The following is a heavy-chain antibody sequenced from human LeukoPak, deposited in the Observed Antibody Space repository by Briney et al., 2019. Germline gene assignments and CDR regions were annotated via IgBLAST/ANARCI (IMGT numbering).Heavy chain of an antibody. D-gene: IGHD5/OR15-5a*01. V-gene: IGHV4-4*07. Sequence: SETLSLTCSGSGGSISSYYWSWLRQPAGKGLEWIGRIYTSGSTNYNPSLKSRVTMSVETSKNQFSLKLSSVTAADTAVYYCARESLRHYYYYYGMDVWGQGTTVTVSS. CDR2: IYTSGST. J-gene: IGHJ6*02. CDR1: GGSISSYY. CDR3: ARESLRHYYYYYGMDV.